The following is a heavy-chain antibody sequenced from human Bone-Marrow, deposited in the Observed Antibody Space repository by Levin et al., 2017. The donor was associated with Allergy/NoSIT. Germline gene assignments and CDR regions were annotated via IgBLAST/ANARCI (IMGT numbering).Heavy chain of an antibody. Sequence: ASVKVSCKASGGTFSSYAISWVRQAPGQGLEWMGGIIPIFGTANYAQKFQGRVTITADESTSTAYMELSSLRSEDTAVYYCARQESLGDYPFDYWGQGTLVTVSS. CDR3: ARQESLGDYPFDY. CDR1: GGTFSSYA. V-gene: IGHV1-69*13. J-gene: IGHJ4*02. D-gene: IGHD4-17*01. CDR2: IIPIFGTA.